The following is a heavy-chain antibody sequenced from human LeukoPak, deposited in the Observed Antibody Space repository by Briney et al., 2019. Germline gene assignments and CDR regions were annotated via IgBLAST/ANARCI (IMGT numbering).Heavy chain of an antibody. J-gene: IGHJ6*03. CDR3: ATDTHGGHQLYYYYYYMDV. CDR2: IYYSGST. V-gene: IGHV4-39*02. Sequence: PSETLSLTCTVSGGSISSSSYYWGWIRQPPGKGLEWIGSIYYSGSTYYNPSLKSRVTISVDTSKNQFSLKLSSVTAADTAVYYCATDTHGGHQLYYYYYYMDVWGKGTTVTVSS. CDR1: GGSISSSSYY. D-gene: IGHD4-23*01.